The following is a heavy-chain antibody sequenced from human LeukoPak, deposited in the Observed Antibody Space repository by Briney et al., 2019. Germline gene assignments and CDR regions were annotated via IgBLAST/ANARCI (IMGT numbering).Heavy chain of an antibody. CDR1: GGSISSSSYY. J-gene: IGHJ4*02. CDR3: ATRDGYYYGSGSPV. Sequence: SETLSLTCTVSGGSISSSSYYWGWIRQPPGKGLEWIGSIYYSGSTYYNPSLKSRVTISVDTSKSQFSLKLSSVTAADTAVYYCATRDGYYYGSGSPVWGQGTLVTVSS. CDR2: IYYSGST. D-gene: IGHD3-10*01. V-gene: IGHV4-39*01.